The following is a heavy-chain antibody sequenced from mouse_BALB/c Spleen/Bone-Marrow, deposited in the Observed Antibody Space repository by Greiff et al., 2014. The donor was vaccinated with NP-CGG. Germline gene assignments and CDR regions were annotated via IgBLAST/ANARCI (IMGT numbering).Heavy chain of an antibody. Sequence: QVQLQQSGAELVKPGASVKLSCKTSGYTFTNYWIQWVKQRPGQGLGRIGEIFPGIGTTYYNEKFKGKATLTIDTSSSTAYMQLSSLTSEDSAVYFCARGGNYGYWGQGTTLTVSS. J-gene: IGHJ2*01. CDR1: GYTFTNYW. V-gene: IGHV1S132*01. CDR3: ARGGNYGY. CDR2: IFPGIGTT. D-gene: IGHD2-1*01.